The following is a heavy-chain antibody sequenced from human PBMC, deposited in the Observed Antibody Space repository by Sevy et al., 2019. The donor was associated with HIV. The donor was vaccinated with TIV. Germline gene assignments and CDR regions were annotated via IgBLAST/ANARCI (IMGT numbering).Heavy chain of an antibody. D-gene: IGHD3-16*01. CDR2: IYYSGSS. Sequence: SETLSLTCTVSGGSVNSGDYYWSWIRQPPGKGLEWLGYIYYSGSSNYNPSPKSRVTISLDTSKNQFSLKMSSVTTADTAVYYCARDDPVMNAFDIWGQGTMVTVSS. V-gene: IGHV4-61*08. CDR3: ARDDPVMNAFDI. CDR1: GGSVNSGDYY. J-gene: IGHJ3*02.